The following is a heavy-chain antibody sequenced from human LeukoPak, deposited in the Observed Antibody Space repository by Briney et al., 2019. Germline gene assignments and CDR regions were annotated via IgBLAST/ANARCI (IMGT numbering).Heavy chain of an antibody. CDR2: INHSGSI. V-gene: IGHV4-34*01. D-gene: IGHD3-16*01. CDR3: SYNWFDP. Sequence: SETLSLTCAVYGGSFSGYCWSWIRQPPGKGLEWIAEINHSGSINYNPSLKSRVTISADTSKNQVSLRLRSVTAADTAVYYCSYNWFDPWGQGTLVTVSS. CDR1: GGSFSGYC. J-gene: IGHJ5*02.